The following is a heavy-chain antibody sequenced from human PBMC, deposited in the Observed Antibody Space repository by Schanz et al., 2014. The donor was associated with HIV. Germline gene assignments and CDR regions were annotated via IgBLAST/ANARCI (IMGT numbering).Heavy chain of an antibody. CDR1: GFTFGTTW. CDR2: ITPDGSVT. V-gene: IGHV3-74*02. CDR3: RVFMFTYDV. J-gene: IGHJ3*01. D-gene: IGHD3-16*01. Sequence: EVQLVESGGGLVQPGGSLRLSRVASGFTFGTTWMYWVRQGPGKGLTWVSYITPDGSVTYADSVKGRFTASRDSSKNTLFLQMNSLRVEDTATYYCRVFMFTYDVWGQGTMVTVSS.